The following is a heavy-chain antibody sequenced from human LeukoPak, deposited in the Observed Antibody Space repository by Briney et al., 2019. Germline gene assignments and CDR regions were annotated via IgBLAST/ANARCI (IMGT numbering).Heavy chain of an antibody. J-gene: IGHJ1*01. D-gene: IGHD3-22*01. CDR2: IKSDGRT. CDR1: GFTLSIYW. CDR3: ARAPSEIGGYYPEYFRH. Sequence: PGGSLRLSCAASGFTLSIYWMHWVRQAPGKGLVWVSRIKSDGRTNYADSVKGRFTISRDNAKNTVSLQMNSLRAEDTGVYYCARAPSEIGGYYPEYFRHWGQGTLVIVPS. V-gene: IGHV3-74*01.